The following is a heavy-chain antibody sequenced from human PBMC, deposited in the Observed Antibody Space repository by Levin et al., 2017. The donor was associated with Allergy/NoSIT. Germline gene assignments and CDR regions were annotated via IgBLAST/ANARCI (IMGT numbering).Heavy chain of an antibody. Sequence: SQTLSLTCAISGDSVSSNSAAWSWIRQSPSRGLEWLGRTYYRSKWYNDYAVSVKSRITINPDTSKNQFFLQLNSVTPEDTAVYYCAGSWGYSGYGFAFDIWGQGTMVTVSS. J-gene: IGHJ3*02. CDR3: AGSWGYSGYGFAFDI. D-gene: IGHD5-12*01. V-gene: IGHV6-1*01. CDR2: TYYRSKWYN. CDR1: GDSVSSNSAA.